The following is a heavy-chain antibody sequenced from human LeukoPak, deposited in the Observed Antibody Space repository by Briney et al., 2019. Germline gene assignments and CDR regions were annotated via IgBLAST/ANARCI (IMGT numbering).Heavy chain of an antibody. Sequence: PGRSLRLSCAASGFTFSSYGMHWVRQAPGKGLEWAALTWYDGSNKYYADSVKGRFTISRDNSENTLYLQMNSLRAEDTAVYYCARDRGYSYGHPFDYWGQGTLVTVSS. CDR3: ARDRGYSYGHPFDY. V-gene: IGHV3-33*01. CDR1: GFTFSSYG. CDR2: TWYDGSNK. D-gene: IGHD5-18*01. J-gene: IGHJ4*02.